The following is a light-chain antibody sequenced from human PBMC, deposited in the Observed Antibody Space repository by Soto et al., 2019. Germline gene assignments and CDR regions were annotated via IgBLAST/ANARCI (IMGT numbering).Light chain of an antibody. J-gene: IGKJ1*01. V-gene: IGKV1-27*01. Sequence: DIQMTQSPSSLSASVGDRVTITCRASQGIRPYLAWYQQKPGKVPTLLIYEASTLQSGVPSRFRGVGSGTGVTLTLSSLQPEDVATYFCQNFDSAPQTFCKGIKVEL. CDR3: QNFDSAPQT. CDR1: QGIRPY. CDR2: EAS.